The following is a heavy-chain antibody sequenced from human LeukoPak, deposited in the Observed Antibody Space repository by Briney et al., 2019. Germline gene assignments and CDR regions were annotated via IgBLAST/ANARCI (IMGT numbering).Heavy chain of an antibody. CDR1: GYIFTNYR. Sequence: GESLKISCKASGYIFTNYRIAWVRQMPGKGLEWMGIIYPGDSDSRYSPSFQGQVTISADKSITTAYLQWNSLKASDTAMYYCARLLTTSRDFYYYMDVWGKGTTVTVSS. D-gene: IGHD4/OR15-4a*01. CDR2: IYPGDSDS. CDR3: ARLLTTSRDFYYYMDV. V-gene: IGHV5-51*01. J-gene: IGHJ6*03.